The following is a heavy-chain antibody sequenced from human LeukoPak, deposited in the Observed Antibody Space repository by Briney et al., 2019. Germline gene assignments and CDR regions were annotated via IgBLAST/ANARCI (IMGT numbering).Heavy chain of an antibody. CDR3: ARVRRLGYCSSTSCYGNRSPYNWFDP. J-gene: IGHJ5*02. D-gene: IGHD2-2*01. Sequence: PSETLSLTCAVDGGSFSGYYWSWIRHPPGKGLEWIGEINHSGSTNYNPSLKRRVTISVDTSKNQFSLKLSSVTAADTAVYYCARVRRLGYCSSTSCYGNRSPYNWFDPWGQGTLVTVSS. V-gene: IGHV4-34*01. CDR2: INHSGST. CDR1: GGSFSGYY.